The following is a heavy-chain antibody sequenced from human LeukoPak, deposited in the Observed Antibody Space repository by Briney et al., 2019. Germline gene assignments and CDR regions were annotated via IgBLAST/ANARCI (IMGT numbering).Heavy chain of an antibody. V-gene: IGHV4-30-2*01. CDR3: ARGSYTYAPHFDP. CDR1: GASISSGGYS. J-gene: IGHJ5*02. D-gene: IGHD3-16*01. CDR2: IYHNGKT. Sequence: SETLSLTCVVSGASISSGGYSWHWLRQPPGKALDWLGYIYHNGKTNYNISLRSRLTISGDMSKNQFSLQLASVTHAATAVYFCARGSYTYAPHFDPWGPGTLVTVSS.